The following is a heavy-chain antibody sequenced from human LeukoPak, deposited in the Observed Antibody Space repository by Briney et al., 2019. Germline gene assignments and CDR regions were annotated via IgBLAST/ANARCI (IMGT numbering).Heavy chain of an antibody. CDR3: SNDFWSGYKLYYYGMDV. CDR1: GFTFSSYG. V-gene: IGHV3-30*18. D-gene: IGHD3-3*01. CDR2: ISYDGSNK. J-gene: IGHJ6*02. Sequence: GGSLRLSCAASGFTFSSYGMHWVRQAPGKGLEWVAVISYDGSNKYYADSVKGRFTISRDNSKNTLYLQMNSLRAEDTAVYYCSNDFWSGYKLYYYGMDVWGQGTTVTVSS.